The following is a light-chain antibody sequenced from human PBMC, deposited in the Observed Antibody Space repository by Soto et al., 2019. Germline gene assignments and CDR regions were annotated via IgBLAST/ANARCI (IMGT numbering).Light chain of an antibody. Sequence: EIVMTQSPATLSVSPGERATISCRASQSVSRNLAWYQQNPGQAPRLLIYGASTRATGIPARFSGSGSGTEFTLTISSLQSEDFAVYYCQQYNNWLGTFGQGTKVDI. CDR2: GAS. CDR3: QQYNNWLGT. CDR1: QSVSRN. J-gene: IGKJ1*01. V-gene: IGKV3-15*01.